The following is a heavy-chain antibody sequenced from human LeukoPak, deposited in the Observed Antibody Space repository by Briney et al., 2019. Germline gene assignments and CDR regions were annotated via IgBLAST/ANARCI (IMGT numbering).Heavy chain of an antibody. D-gene: IGHD2-2*01. CDR1: GGSISSGGYY. J-gene: IGHJ3*02. Sequence: PSQTLSLTCTVSGGSISSGGYYWSWIRQHPGKGLEWIGYNYYSGSTYYNPSLKSRVTISVDTSKNQFSLKLSSVTATDTAVYYCASTCSTSCYQGAFDIWGQGTMVTVSS. V-gene: IGHV4-31*03. CDR3: ASTCSTSCYQGAFDI. CDR2: NYYSGST.